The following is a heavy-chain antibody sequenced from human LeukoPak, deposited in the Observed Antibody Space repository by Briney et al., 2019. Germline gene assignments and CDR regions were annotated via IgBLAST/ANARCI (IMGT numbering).Heavy chain of an antibody. V-gene: IGHV1-2*06. CDR2: INPNSGGT. CDR1: GYTFTGYY. D-gene: IGHD3-10*01. CDR3: AKPNVLLWFGQEDAFDI. J-gene: IGHJ3*02. Sequence: ASVKVSCKASGYTFTGYYMHWVRQAPGQGLEWMGRINPNSGGTNYAQKFQGRVTMTRDTSISTACMELSRLRSDDTAVYYCAKPNVLLWFGQEDAFDIWGQGTMVTVSS.